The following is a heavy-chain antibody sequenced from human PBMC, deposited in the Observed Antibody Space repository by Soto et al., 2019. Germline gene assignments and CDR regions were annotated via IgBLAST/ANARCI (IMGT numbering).Heavy chain of an antibody. Sequence: QVQLQQWGAGLLKPSETLSLTCAVYGGSFSGYSWTWIRQPPGTGLAWIGEINHSGSTNYNPSLKSLVTISVDTSKNQFSLKLTSVTAADTAVYYCARDKITGLFDYWGQGTLVTVSS. CDR1: GGSFSGYS. V-gene: IGHV4-34*01. D-gene: IGHD2-8*02. J-gene: IGHJ4*02. CDR3: ARDKITGLFDY. CDR2: INHSGST.